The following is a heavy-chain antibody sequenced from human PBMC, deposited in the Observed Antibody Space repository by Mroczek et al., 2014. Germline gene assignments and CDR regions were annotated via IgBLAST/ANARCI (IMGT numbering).Heavy chain of an antibody. Sequence: QVQLQQWGAGLLKPSETLSLTCAVYGGSFSGYYWSWIRQPPGKGLEWIGEINHSGSTNYNPSLKSRVTISVDTSKNQFSLKLSSVTAADTAVYYCARAGTYYVWGSYLRGTHIDYWGQGTLVTVSS. J-gene: IGHJ4*02. CDR2: INHSGST. D-gene: IGHD3-16*02. CDR3: ARAGTYYVWGSYLRGTHIDY. CDR1: GGSFSGYY. V-gene: IGHV4-34*01.